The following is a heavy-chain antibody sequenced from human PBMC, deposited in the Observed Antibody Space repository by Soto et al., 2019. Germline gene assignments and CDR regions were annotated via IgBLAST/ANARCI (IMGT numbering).Heavy chain of an antibody. J-gene: IGHJ4*02. CDR2: LIPMFGTA. Sequence: QVQLVQSGAEVKEPGSSVKVSCKASGGTFSSSAISWVRQAPGQGLEWMGGLIPMFGTANYAQKFQGRGMITADKSTSTVYMELTSLRSEDTAVYYCARGIRDSSGWDFDYWGQGTLVTVSS. V-gene: IGHV1-69*06. CDR3: ARGIRDSSGWDFDY. D-gene: IGHD6-19*01. CDR1: GGTFSSSA.